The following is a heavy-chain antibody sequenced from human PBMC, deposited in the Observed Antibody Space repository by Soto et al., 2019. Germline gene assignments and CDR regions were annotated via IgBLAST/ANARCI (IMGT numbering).Heavy chain of an antibody. Sequence: SVKVSCKASGGTFNSYAISWLRQSPGQGLEWMGGIIPIFGKPNYAQKFQDRLTITADTSAITAYMELSSLKSEDTAMYFCARERLAARPDPFFDFWGQGTLVTVSS. J-gene: IGHJ4*02. D-gene: IGHD6-6*01. CDR3: ARERLAARPDPFFDF. CDR2: IIPIFGKP. CDR1: GGTFNSYA. V-gene: IGHV1-69*06.